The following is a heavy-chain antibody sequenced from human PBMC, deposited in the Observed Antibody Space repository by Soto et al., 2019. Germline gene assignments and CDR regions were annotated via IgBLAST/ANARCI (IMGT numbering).Heavy chain of an antibody. CDR1: GGTFSSYA. Sequence: SVKVSCKASGGTFSSYAISWVRQAPGQGLEWMGGIIPIFGAANYAQKFQGRVTITADESTSTAYMELSSLRSEDTAVYYCARDLGWYHSPYYYYYGMDVWGQGTTVTVSS. D-gene: IGHD6-19*01. CDR3: ARDLGWYHSPYYYYYGMDV. CDR2: IIPIFGAA. J-gene: IGHJ6*02. V-gene: IGHV1-69*13.